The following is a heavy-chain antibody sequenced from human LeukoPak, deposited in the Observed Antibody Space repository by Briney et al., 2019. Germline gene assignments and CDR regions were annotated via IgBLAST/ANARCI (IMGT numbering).Heavy chain of an antibody. Sequence: SETLSLTCTVSGGSISSSSYYWGWIRQPPGKGLEWIGSIYYSGSTYYNPSLKSRVTISVDTSKNQFSLKLSSVTAADTAVYYCARKPYPIVVVVAATDDAFDIWGQGTMVTVSS. J-gene: IGHJ3*02. D-gene: IGHD2-15*01. CDR1: GGSISSSSYY. CDR3: ARKPYPIVVVVAATDDAFDI. V-gene: IGHV4-39*01. CDR2: IYYSGST.